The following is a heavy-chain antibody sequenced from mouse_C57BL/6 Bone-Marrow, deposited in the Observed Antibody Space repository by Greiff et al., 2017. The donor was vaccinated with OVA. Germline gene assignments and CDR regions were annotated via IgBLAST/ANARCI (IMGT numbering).Heavy chain of an antibody. D-gene: IGHD3-2*02. CDR3: ARGSTNHQTAQGEAY. Sequence: QVQLKQSGPELVKPGASVKISCKASGYAFSSSWMNWVKQRPGKGLEWIGRIYPGDGDTNYNGKFKGKATLTADKSSSTAYMQLSSLTSEDSAVYFCARGSTNHQTAQGEAYWGQGTLVTVSA. J-gene: IGHJ3*01. CDR1: GYAFSSSW. V-gene: IGHV1-82*01. CDR2: IYPGDGDT.